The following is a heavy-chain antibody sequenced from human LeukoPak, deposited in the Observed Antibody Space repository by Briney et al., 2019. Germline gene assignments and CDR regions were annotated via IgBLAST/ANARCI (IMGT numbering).Heavy chain of an antibody. CDR2: INWNSVSA. Sequence: PGGSLRLSCVASGFTFDDYAMHWVRQAPGKGLEWVAGINWNSVSAVYADSLKGRLTISRDNAKNPLFLQMNSLKTEDTAFYYCAKGARSSSGYTTDWGQGILVTVSS. CDR1: GFTFDDYA. D-gene: IGHD3-22*01. CDR3: AKGARSSSGYTTD. J-gene: IGHJ4*02. V-gene: IGHV3-9*01.